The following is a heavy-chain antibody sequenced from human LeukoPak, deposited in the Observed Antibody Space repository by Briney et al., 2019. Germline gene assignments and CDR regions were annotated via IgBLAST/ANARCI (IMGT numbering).Heavy chain of an antibody. CDR2: ISSSSYI. J-gene: IGHJ4*02. CDR1: GFTFSSYS. Sequence: PGGSLRLSCAASGFTFSSYSMNWVRQAPGKGLEWVSSISSSSYIYYADSVKGRFTISRDNAKNSLYLQMNSLRAEDTAVYYCASLCSTSCYNAVDYWGQGTLVTVSS. V-gene: IGHV3-21*01. D-gene: IGHD2-2*02. CDR3: ASLCSTSCYNAVDY.